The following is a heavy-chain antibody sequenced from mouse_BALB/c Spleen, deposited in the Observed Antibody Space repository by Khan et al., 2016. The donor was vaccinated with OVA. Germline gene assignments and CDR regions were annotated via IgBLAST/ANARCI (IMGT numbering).Heavy chain of an antibody. CDR1: GFSLTNYG. CDR2: IWGDGST. Sequence: VKLLESGPGLVAPSQSLSITCTISGFSLTNYGVHWVRQPPGKGLEWLVVIWGDGSTTYNSALKSRLTISKDNSKSQVFLKMNSLQTDDTAMYFCARQPYYHYNVMDYWGQGTSVTVSS. CDR3: ARQPYYHYNVMDY. V-gene: IGHV2-6-1*01. J-gene: IGHJ4*01. D-gene: IGHD2-10*01.